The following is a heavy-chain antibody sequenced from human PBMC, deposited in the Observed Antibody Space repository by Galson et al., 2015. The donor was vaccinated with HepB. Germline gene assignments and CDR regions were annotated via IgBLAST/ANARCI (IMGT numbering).Heavy chain of an antibody. Sequence: SVKVSCKASGGTFSSYAISWVRQAPGQGLEWMGGIIPIFGTANYAQKFQGRVTITADESTSTAYMELSSLRSEDTAVYYCARSITMVRGADSKRVLITTRNYYYYGMDVWGQGTTVTVSS. CDR2: IIPIFGTA. CDR1: GGTFSSYA. J-gene: IGHJ6*02. CDR3: ARSITMVRGADSKRVLITTRNYYYYGMDV. D-gene: IGHD3-10*01. V-gene: IGHV1-69*13.